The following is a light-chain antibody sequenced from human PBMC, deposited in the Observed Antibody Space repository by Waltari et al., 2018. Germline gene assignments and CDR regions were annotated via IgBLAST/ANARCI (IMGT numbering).Light chain of an antibody. CDR2: ASS. J-gene: IGKJ4*01. CDR1: QSITTF. Sequence: DIQMTQSPSSLSASVGARVTITCRASQSITTFLNWYQQRPGKAPKLLIYASSSLQSGVPSRFSGSGSGTDFTLTISSLQPEDFATYYCQQSYSTPSFGGGTKVEI. CDR3: QQSYSTPS. V-gene: IGKV1-39*01.